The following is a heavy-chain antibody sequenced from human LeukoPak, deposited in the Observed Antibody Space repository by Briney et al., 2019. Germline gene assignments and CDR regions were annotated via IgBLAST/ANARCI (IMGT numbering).Heavy chain of an antibody. CDR1: GSSISNYY. Sequence: SETLSLTCTVSGSSISNYYWGWIRQPAGKGLEWIGRIYTSGGTDYNPSLKSRVTMSVDTAKNHFSLKLTSVTAADTAMYYRARENRDYDGSGCYYRYWGRGTLVTVSS. CDR2: IYTSGGT. V-gene: IGHV4-4*07. J-gene: IGHJ4*02. D-gene: IGHD3-22*01. CDR3: ARENRDYDGSGCYYRY.